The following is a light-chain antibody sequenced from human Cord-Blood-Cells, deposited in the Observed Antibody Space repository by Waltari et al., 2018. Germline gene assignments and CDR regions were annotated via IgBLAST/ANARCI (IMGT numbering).Light chain of an antibody. V-gene: IGLV2-14*01. CDR2: YVS. Sequence: QSALTQPASVSGSPGQSLTTSCTGTSSYVGGYNYVSWYQQHPGKAPELMIYYVSKRPSGVSNRFSGSKSGNTASLTISGLQAEDEADYYCSSYTSSSTWVFGGGTKLTVL. J-gene: IGLJ3*02. CDR3: SSYTSSSTWV. CDR1: SSYVGGYNY.